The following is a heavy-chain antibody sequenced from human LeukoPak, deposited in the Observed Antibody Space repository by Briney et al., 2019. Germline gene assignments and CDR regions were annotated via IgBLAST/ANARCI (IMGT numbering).Heavy chain of an antibody. V-gene: IGHV4-34*01. CDR3: ARSRGGHGDYGSWFDP. CDR2: INHSGST. CDR1: GGSFSGYY. J-gene: IGHJ5*02. D-gene: IGHD4-17*01. Sequence: SETLSLTCAVYGGSFSGYYWSWIRQPPGKGLEWIGEINHSGSTNYNPSLKSRVTISVDTSKNQFSLKLSSVTAADTAVYYCARSRGGHGDYGSWFDPWGQGTLVTVSS.